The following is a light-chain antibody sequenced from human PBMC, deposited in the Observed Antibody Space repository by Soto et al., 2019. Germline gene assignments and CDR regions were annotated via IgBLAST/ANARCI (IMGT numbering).Light chain of an antibody. V-gene: IGLV2-11*01. CDR3: SVYAGTNIPI. CDR1: RSDVGGYNY. Sequence: QSALIQPRSASGSPGQSVTNSCTGTRSDVGGYNYVSWFQHYPDRAPKIIIYDVTKRPSGVPDRFSAAKSGNTASLTTSGRQADDEDDYFCSVYAGTNIPIFGGGTKVTVL. J-gene: IGLJ2*01. CDR2: DVT.